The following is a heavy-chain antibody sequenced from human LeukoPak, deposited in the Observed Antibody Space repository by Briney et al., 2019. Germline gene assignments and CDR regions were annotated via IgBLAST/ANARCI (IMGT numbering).Heavy chain of an antibody. CDR1: GFTVSSNY. CDR3: AREGYYDKIDY. D-gene: IGHD3-22*01. Sequence: GGSLRLSCAASGFTVSSNYMSWVRQAPGKGLEWVSVIYSGGSTYYADSVKGRFTISRDNSKNTLYLQMNSLRAEDTAVYYCAREGYYDKIDYWGQGTLVTVSS. CDR2: IYSGGST. J-gene: IGHJ4*02. V-gene: IGHV3-66*01.